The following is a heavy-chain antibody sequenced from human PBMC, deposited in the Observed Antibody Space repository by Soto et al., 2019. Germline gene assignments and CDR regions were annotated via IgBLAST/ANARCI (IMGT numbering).Heavy chain of an antibody. CDR1: GGTFSSYA. Sequence: SVKVSCKASGGTFSSYAISWVRQAPGQGLEWMGGIIPIFGTANYAQKFQGGVTITADESTSTAYMELSSLRSEDTAVYYCAISFWSGTYYFDYWGQGTLVTVSS. V-gene: IGHV1-69*13. CDR2: IIPIFGTA. D-gene: IGHD3-3*01. CDR3: AISFWSGTYYFDY. J-gene: IGHJ4*02.